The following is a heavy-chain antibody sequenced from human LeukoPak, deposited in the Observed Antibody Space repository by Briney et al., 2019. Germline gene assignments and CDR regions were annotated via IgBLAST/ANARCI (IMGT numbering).Heavy chain of an antibody. Sequence: QPGRSLRLSCAASGFTFSDYGMHWVRQPPGKGLEWVAIIWYDGSNKKYEDSVKGRFTISRDNSKNTLYLQMNSLRAEDTAVYYCARGVDYYENSGTIDYWGQGTLVTVSS. D-gene: IGHD3-22*01. CDR1: GFTFSDYG. CDR2: IWYDGSNK. J-gene: IGHJ4*02. CDR3: ARGVDYYENSGTIDY. V-gene: IGHV3-33*01.